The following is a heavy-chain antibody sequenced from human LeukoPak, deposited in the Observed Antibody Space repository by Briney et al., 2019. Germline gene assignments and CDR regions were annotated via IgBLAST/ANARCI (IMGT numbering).Heavy chain of an antibody. CDR2: IYYSGST. V-gene: IGHV4-59*01. CDR3: ARDGMTNPWYFDL. J-gene: IGHJ2*01. Sequence: SETLSLTCTVPGGSISSYYWSWIRQPPGKGLEWIGYIYYSGSTNYNPSLKSRVTISVYTSKNQFSLKLSSVTAADTAVYYCARDGMTNPWYFDLWGRGTLVTVSS. CDR1: GGSISSYY. D-gene: IGHD4-11*01.